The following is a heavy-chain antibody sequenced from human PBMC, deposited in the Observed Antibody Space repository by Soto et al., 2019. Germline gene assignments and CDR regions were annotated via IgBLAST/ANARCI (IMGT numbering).Heavy chain of an antibody. D-gene: IGHD2-2*01. V-gene: IGHV3-9*01. J-gene: IGHJ3*02. CDR3: PNTVYQLLGGDVFDI. CDR2: INWNSGSL. Sequence: LRLSCTASGFTFDDYAMHWVRQALGKGLEWASGINWNSGSLGYADSVKGRFTISRDNAKNSLYPQMNSLRSEDTALYYCPNTVYQLLGGDVFDIWRQAKMVT. CDR1: GFTFDDYA.